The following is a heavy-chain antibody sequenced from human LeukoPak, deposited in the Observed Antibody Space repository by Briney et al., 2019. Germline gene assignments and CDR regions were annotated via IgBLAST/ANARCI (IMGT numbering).Heavy chain of an antibody. J-gene: IGHJ6*02. V-gene: IGHV3-7*01. CDR1: GFTFSKSW. CDR2: MNEDGSEK. Sequence: PGGSLRLSCAASGFTFSKSWMSWVRQAPGKGLEWVANMNEDGSEKDYVDSVKGRFTISRDNARKSLYLQMSSPRAEDTAVYYCATYSHWVAGDVWGQGTTVTVSS. D-gene: IGHD3-16*01. CDR3: ATYSHWVAGDV.